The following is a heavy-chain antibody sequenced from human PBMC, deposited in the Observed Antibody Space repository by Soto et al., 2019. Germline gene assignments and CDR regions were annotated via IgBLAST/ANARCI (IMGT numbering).Heavy chain of an antibody. CDR1: GFTFSDHY. CDR2: SKNKADSYTT. Sequence: EVQLVESGGGLVQPGGSLRLSCAASGFTFSDHYMDWVRQAPGKGLEWVGRSKNKADSYTTEYAASVKGRFTISRDGSKSSLFLQMNRLKTEDTAVYYCTVWGSGNDFGAAWGQGILVTVSS. CDR3: TVWGSGNDFGAA. D-gene: IGHD3-10*01. J-gene: IGHJ4*02. V-gene: IGHV3-72*01.